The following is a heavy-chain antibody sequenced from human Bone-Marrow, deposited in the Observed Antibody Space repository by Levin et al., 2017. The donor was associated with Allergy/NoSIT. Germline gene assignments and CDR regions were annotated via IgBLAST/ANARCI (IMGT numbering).Heavy chain of an antibody. CDR1: GASISRNDYY. CDR3: ARSPYCGDDCYDSDFDY. Sequence: SETLSLTCTVSGASISRNDYYWSWFRQPPGKGLEWIGIIYYSGSTYSNPSLKNRVTMSKETSQNQFSLKLRSVTAADTGVYYCARSPYCGDDCYDSDFDYWGQGTPVTVS. V-gene: IGHV4-39*07. CDR2: IYYSGST. J-gene: IGHJ4*02. D-gene: IGHD2-21*02.